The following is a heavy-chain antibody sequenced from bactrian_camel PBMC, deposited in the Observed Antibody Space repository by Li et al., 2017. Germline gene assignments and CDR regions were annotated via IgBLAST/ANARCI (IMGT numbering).Heavy chain of an antibody. J-gene: IGHJ4*01. CDR3: APLILGAGYEYNY. CDR2: LNGDGGAT. V-gene: IGHV3S40*01. Sequence: QLVESGGGLVQPGGSLRLSCGASGFAFSSYYLTWVRQAPGKGPEWVSALNGDGGATYYSDSVKDRFAISRDNAKNTVALQMNSLKPEDTAMYYCAPLILGAGYEYNYWGQGTQVTVS. CDR1: GFAFSSYY.